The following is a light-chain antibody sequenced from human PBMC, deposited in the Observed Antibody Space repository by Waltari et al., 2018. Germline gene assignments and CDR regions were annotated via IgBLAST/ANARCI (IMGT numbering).Light chain of an antibody. CDR3: QQYYSTPMYT. CDR1: QRVLYSSNNKNY. V-gene: IGKV4-1*01. J-gene: IGKJ2*01. CDR2: WAS. Sequence: DIVMTQSPDSLAVSLGERATINCTSSQRVLYSSNNKNYLAWYQQKPGQPPKLLISWASTRESGVPDRFSGSGSGTDFTLTISSLQAEDVAVYYCQQYYSTPMYTFGQGTKLEIK.